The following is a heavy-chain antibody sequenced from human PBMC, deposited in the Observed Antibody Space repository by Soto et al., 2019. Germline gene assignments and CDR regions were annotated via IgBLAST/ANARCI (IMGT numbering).Heavy chain of an antibody. V-gene: IGHV4-39*01. CDR3: AAGGKYYDSTAYYSDYFDY. CDR2: IYYSGST. D-gene: IGHD3-22*01. J-gene: IGHJ4*02. Sequence: SETLCLTCTVSGGSISSSSYYWGWIRQPPGKGLEWIGSIYYSGSTYYNPSLKSRVTISVDTSKNQLSLKLSSVTAADTAVYYCAAGGKYYDSTAYYSDYFDYWGQGALVTISS. CDR1: GGSISSSSYY.